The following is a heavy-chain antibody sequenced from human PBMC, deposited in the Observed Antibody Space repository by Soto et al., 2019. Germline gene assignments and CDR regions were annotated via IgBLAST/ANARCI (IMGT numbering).Heavy chain of an antibody. V-gene: IGHV4-31*03. CDR1: GVSFSSGGYY. D-gene: IGHD1-1*01. CDR2: IYYTGST. CDR3: ARGSQLERDAFDI. Sequence: QVQLQESGPGLVKPSQTLSLTCTVSGVSFSSGGYYWGWIRQHPGKGLEWIGYIYYTGSTFYNPSLKSRVTMSLDTSKNQCSLKLSSVTAADTAVYYCARGSQLERDAFDIWGQGTMVTVSS. J-gene: IGHJ3*02.